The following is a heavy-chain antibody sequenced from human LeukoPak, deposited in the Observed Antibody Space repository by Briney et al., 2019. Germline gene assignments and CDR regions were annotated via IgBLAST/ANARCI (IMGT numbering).Heavy chain of an antibody. CDR1: GGSFSGYY. J-gene: IGHJ4*02. CDR3: ARVGTGTTILLDY. V-gene: IGHV4-34*01. D-gene: IGHD1-1*01. CDR2: INHSGST. Sequence: SETLSLTCAVYGGSFSGYYWSWIRQPPGKGLEWIGEINHSGSTNYNPSLKSRVTISVDTSKNQFSLKLSSVTAADTAVYYCARVGTGTTILLDYWGRGTLVTVSS.